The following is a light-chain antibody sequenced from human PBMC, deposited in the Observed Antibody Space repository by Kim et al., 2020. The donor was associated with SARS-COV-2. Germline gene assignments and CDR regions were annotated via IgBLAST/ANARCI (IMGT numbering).Light chain of an antibody. J-gene: IGLJ2*01. Sequence: QAVVTQEPSLTVSPGGTVILTCGSSTAAVTRGHYPYWFQQKPGQLPRALIYDTTNRHSGTPARFSGSLLGGNASLTLSGAQPEDEAEYYCLLSYSGPRVFGGGTKVTVL. V-gene: IGLV7-46*01. CDR3: LLSYSGPRV. CDR1: TAAVTRGHY. CDR2: DTT.